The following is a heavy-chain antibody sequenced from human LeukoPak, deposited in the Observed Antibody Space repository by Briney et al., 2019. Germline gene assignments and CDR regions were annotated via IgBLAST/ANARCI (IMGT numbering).Heavy chain of an antibody. CDR2: IIPILGIA. CDR1: GGTFSSYA. D-gene: IGHD5-18*01. CDR3: AYELFALAMVSCFDY. J-gene: IGHJ4*02. V-gene: IGHV1-69*04. Sequence: GASVKVSCKASGGTFSSYAISWVRQAPGQGLEWMGRIIPILGIANYAQKFQGRVTITADKSTSTAYMELSSLRSEDTAVYYCAYELFALAMVSCFDYWGQGTLVTVSS.